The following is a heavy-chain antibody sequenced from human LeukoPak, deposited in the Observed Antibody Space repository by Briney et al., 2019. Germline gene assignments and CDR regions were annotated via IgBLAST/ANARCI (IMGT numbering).Heavy chain of an antibody. CDR3: ARVITVYNVYEEVAEYFQY. CDR2: IKQDETEK. V-gene: IGHV3-7*01. J-gene: IGHJ1*01. CDR1: GFIFTNYW. D-gene: IGHD5/OR15-5a*01. Sequence: GGSLRLSCAASGFIFTNYWMTWVRQAPGKGLEWVANIKQDETEKYYVDSVKGRFTISRDNAENSMSLQMNSLRADDTAVYYCARVITVYNVYEEVAEYFQYWGQGTLVTVSS.